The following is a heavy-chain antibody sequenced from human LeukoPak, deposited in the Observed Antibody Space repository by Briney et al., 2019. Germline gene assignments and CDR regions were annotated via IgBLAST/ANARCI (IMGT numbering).Heavy chain of an antibody. CDR2: IYYSGST. V-gene: IGHV4-39*01. Sequence: SETLSLTCSVSGGSISSSNYYWAWIRQPPGKGLEWIGSIYYSGSTYYSPSPKSRVTVSVDTSKNQFSLKMTSVTAADTAVYFCAPGSPSTGYYYYWGQGTLVTVSS. CDR1: GGSISSSNYY. D-gene: IGHD3-22*01. J-gene: IGHJ4*02. CDR3: APGSPSTGYYYY.